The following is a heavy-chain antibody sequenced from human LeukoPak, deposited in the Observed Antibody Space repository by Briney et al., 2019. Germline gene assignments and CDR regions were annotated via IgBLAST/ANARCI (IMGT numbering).Heavy chain of an antibody. CDR2: LDSEDGET. CDR1: GYTLTELS. D-gene: IGHD3-10*01. Sequence: ASVKVSCKVSGYTLTELSIHWVRQAPGKGLEWMGGLDSEDGETTYAQKFQGRVTITADESTSTAYMELSSLRSEDTAVYYCARDPMVRGAIYYYYMDVWGKGTTVTVSS. V-gene: IGHV1-24*01. J-gene: IGHJ6*03. CDR3: ARDPMVRGAIYYYYMDV.